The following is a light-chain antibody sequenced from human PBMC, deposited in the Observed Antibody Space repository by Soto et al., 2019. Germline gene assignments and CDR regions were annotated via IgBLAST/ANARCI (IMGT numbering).Light chain of an antibody. J-gene: IGKJ1*01. CDR2: DAS. Sequence: DIQMTQSPYTLSASVGDRVTITCRASQSISSWLAWYQQKPGKAPKLLIFDASSLERGVPSRFSGSGSGTEFILTISSLQPDDLATYYCQQYNSYPWTFGQGTKVEIK. CDR1: QSISSW. CDR3: QQYNSYPWT. V-gene: IGKV1-5*01.